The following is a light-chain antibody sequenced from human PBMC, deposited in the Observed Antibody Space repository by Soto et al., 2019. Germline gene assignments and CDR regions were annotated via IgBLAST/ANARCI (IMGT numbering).Light chain of an antibody. CDR2: DTS. J-gene: IGLJ2*01. V-gene: IGLV7-46*01. CDR1: TGTLTSGHF. CDR3: LLYADGARV. Sequence: QAVVTQEPSLTVSPGGTVTLTCGSSTGTLTSGHFPYWFQQKPGQAPRALIFDTSKKYSWTPARFSGSLLGGKAALTLSGAQPEDEADYYCLLYADGARVFGGGTKVTVL.